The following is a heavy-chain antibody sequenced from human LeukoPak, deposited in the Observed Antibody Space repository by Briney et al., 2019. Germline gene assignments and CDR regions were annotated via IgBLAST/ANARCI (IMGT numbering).Heavy chain of an antibody. V-gene: IGHV4-59*01. CDR1: GGSISSYY. CDR3: ASSKYSSSSAVDSSGQRYYYYYMDV. CDR2: IYYSGST. D-gene: IGHD6-6*01. J-gene: IGHJ6*03. Sequence: SETQSPTCTVSGGSISSYYWSWIRLPPGKGLEWIGYIYYSGSTNYNPSRKRRGNISVDTSKNQFSLKLSYVTTADTAVYYCASSKYSSSSAVDSSGQRYYYYYMDVWGKGTTVTVSS.